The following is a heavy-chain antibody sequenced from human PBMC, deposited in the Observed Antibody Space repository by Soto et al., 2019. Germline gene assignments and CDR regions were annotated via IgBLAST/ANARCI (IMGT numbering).Heavy chain of an antibody. CDR2: ISGSGGST. CDR1: GFTFSSYA. Sequence: GGSLRLSCAASGFTFSSYAMSWVRQAPGKGLEWVSAISGSGGSTYYADSVKGRFTISRDNSKNTLYLQMNSLRAEDTAVYYCAKEVQSSSVWSVYYYGMDVWGQGTTVTVSS. J-gene: IGHJ6*02. V-gene: IGHV3-23*01. D-gene: IGHD6-19*01. CDR3: AKEVQSSSVWSVYYYGMDV.